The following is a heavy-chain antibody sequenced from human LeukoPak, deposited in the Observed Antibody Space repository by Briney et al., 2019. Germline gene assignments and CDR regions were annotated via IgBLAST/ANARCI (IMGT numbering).Heavy chain of an antibody. V-gene: IGHV3-72*01. CDR3: ANFFGNNFGY. D-gene: IGHD5-24*01. J-gene: IGHJ4*02. CDR1: GLTFSDIY. CDR2: SRNKANSYTT. Sequence: GGSLRFSCAASGLTFSDIYRDWVRPGPGKGLEWVVRSRNKANSYTTEYAASVEGRFTISRDDSKNSMYLQMNSLKTEDTAVYYCANFFGNNFGYWGQGTLVTVSS.